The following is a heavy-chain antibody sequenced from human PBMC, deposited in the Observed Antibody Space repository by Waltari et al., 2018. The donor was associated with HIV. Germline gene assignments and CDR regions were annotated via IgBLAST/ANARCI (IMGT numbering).Heavy chain of an antibody. CDR2: ISSSVSTI. J-gene: IGHJ6*02. D-gene: IGHD6-13*01. V-gene: IGHV3-48*01. Sequence: EVQLVESGGGLVQPGGSLRLSCAVPGFTFSSYSMTWVRQAPGKGLEWVSYISSSVSTIYDADSVKGRFTISIDNAKNSLYLQMNSLRAEDTAVYYCARDRGYSSTHDGMDVWGQGTTVTVSS. CDR3: ARDRGYSSTHDGMDV. CDR1: GFTFSSYS.